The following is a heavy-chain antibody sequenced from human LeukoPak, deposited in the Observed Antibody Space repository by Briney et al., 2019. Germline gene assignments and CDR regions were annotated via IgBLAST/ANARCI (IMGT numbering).Heavy chain of an antibody. Sequence: GGSLRLSCAASGFTFSSYSMNWVRQAPGKGLEWVAVISYDGSNKYYADSVKGRFTISRDNSKNTLYLQMNSLRAEDTAVYYCARDGSPHYYDSSGYPDYWGQGTLVTVSS. CDR3: ARDGSPHYYDSSGYPDY. V-gene: IGHV3-30*03. CDR1: GFTFSSYS. CDR2: ISYDGSNK. J-gene: IGHJ4*02. D-gene: IGHD3-22*01.